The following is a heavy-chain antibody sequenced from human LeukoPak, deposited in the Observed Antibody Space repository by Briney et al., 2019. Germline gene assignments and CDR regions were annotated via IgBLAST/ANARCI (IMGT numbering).Heavy chain of an antibody. D-gene: IGHD3-22*01. CDR3: ARASRGSRDSSGYYDDY. CDR1: GYTFTSYA. V-gene: IGHV7-4-1*02. CDR2: INTNTGNP. Sequence: ASVKVSCKASGYTFTSYAMNWVRQAPGQGLEWMGWINTNTGNPTYAQGFTGRFVFSLDTSVSTAYLQISSLKAEVTAVYYCARASRGSRDSSGYYDDYWGQGTLVTVSS. J-gene: IGHJ4*02.